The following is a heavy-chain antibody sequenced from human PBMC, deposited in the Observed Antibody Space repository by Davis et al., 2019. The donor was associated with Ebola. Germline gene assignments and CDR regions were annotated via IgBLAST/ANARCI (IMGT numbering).Heavy chain of an antibody. D-gene: IGHD7-27*01. CDR3: ARLTGDLYYYGMDV. CDR2: IIPILGIA. V-gene: IGHV1-69*04. J-gene: IGHJ6*02. CDR1: GGTFSSYA. Sequence: SVKVSCKASGGTFSSYAISWVRQAPGQGLEWMGRIIPILGIANYAQKFQGRVTITADKSTSTAYMELSSLRSEDTAVYYCARLTGDLYYYGMDVWGQGTTVTVSS.